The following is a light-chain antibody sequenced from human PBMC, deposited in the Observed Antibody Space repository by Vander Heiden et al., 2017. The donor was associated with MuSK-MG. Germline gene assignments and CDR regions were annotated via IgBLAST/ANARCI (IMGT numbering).Light chain of an antibody. CDR1: QGVAKF. CDR3: QKYYRAPWT. CDR2: AAS. Sequence: GDRVTITCRASQGVAKFLAWYQQKPGKVPHLLIFAASTLNSGVPSRFTGSGSDTDFTLTITSLQPEDVATYYCQKYYRAPWTFGQGTKVVIK. J-gene: IGKJ1*01. V-gene: IGKV1-27*01.